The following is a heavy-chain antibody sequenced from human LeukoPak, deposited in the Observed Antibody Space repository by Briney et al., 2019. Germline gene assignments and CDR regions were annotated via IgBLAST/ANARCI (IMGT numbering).Heavy chain of an antibody. CDR2: IYNSEST. Sequence: PSETLSLTCTVSGGSISSYNWSWIRQPPGKGLEWIGYIYNSESTNYNPYLNSRVTISVNTSKNQFSLKLSAETAADTAVYYLARMYIVTELYFQHWGQGTLVTVSS. D-gene: IGHD5-12*01. J-gene: IGHJ1*01. CDR3: ARMYIVTELYFQH. V-gene: IGHV4-59*01. CDR1: GGSISSYN.